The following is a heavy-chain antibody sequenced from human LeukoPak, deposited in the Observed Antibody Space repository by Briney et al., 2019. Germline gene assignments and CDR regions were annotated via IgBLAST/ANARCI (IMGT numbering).Heavy chain of an antibody. J-gene: IGHJ4*02. CDR3: TRDLYYDFWSGESSFDY. V-gene: IGHV3-49*03. Sequence: QPGRSLRLSCTASGFTFGDYAMSWFRQAPGEGLEWVGFIRSKGYGGTTEYAASVKGRFTISRDDSKSIAYLQMNSLKTEDTAVYYCTRDLYYDFWSGESSFDYWGQGTLVTVSS. D-gene: IGHD3-3*01. CDR1: GFTFGDYA. CDR2: IRSKGYGGTT.